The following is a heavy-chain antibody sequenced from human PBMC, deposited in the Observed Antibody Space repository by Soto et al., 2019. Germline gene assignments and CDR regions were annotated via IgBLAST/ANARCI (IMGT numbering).Heavy chain of an antibody. D-gene: IGHD3-10*01. CDR2: ISTYNGDT. CDR3: ARDYGSGTGFDY. J-gene: IGHJ4*02. V-gene: IGHV1-18*01. Sequence: QVQLVQSGAEVKKPGASAKVSCKASGYTFINYGISWVRQAPGQGLEWMAWISTYNGDTNYAQKLQGRLTMTTVTSTSTAYMELRSLRSDDTAVYYCARDYGSGTGFDYWGQGTLVTVSS. CDR1: GYTFINYG.